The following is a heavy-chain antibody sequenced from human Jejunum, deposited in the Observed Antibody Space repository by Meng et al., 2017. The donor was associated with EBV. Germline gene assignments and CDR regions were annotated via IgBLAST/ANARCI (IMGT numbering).Heavy chain of an antibody. CDR3: ATFNCTVGTCSFDS. D-gene: IGHD2-8*02. V-gene: IGHV4-34*01. Sequence: QAQVRQCGAGPLRTSETLSLACAVYGGSFSDYYWSWIRQPPGKGLEWIGEIDHSGRTNYNPSLKSRVTLSLLTSKDHFSLRLSSVTAADTAVYYCATFNCTVGTCSFDSWGQGTLVTVSS. J-gene: IGHJ4*02. CDR2: IDHSGRT. CDR1: GGSFSDYY.